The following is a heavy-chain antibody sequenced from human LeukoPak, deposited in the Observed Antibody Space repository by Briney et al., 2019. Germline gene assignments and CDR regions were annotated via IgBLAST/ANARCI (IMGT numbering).Heavy chain of an antibody. CDR2: ISSSGSTI. Sequence: PGGSLRLSCAASGFTFSSYEMNWVRQAPGKGLEWVSYISSSGSTIYYADSVKGRFTISRDNAKNSLYLQMNSLRAEDTAVYYCARDKGIAAAGIFDYWGQGTLVTVSS. CDR1: GFTFSSYE. D-gene: IGHD6-13*01. J-gene: IGHJ4*02. V-gene: IGHV3-48*03. CDR3: ARDKGIAAAGIFDY.